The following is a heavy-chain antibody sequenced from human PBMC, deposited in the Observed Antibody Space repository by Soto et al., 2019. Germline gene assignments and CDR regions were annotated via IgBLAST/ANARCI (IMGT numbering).Heavy chain of an antibody. Sequence: QVQLVQSAAEVRKPGSSVKVSCKASGGTFSNHTISWVRQATGPVLEWMGRIIPILTITNYAQKFEGRVTITADKSTSTGTMELISLRSEDTAVYYCARVAEMGTVTNGFYYYMDVRGKGATFTFS. J-gene: IGHJ6*03. CDR3: ARVAEMGTVTNGFYYYMDV. CDR2: IIPILTIT. D-gene: IGHD4-17*01. V-gene: IGHV1-69*02. CDR1: GGTFSNHT.